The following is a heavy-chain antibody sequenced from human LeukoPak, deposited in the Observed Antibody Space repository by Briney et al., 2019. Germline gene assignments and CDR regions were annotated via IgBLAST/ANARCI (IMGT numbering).Heavy chain of an antibody. CDR2: INHSGST. J-gene: IGHJ4*02. V-gene: IGHV4-34*01. D-gene: IGHD3-10*01. CDR1: GGSFSGYY. CDR3: ARGGYYGSGSYSN. Sequence: KPSETLSLTCAVYGGSFSGYYWSWIRQPPGKGLEWIGEINHSGSTNYNPSLKSRVTISVDTSKNQFSLKLSSVTAADTAVYYCARGGYYGSGSYSNWGQGTLVTVSS.